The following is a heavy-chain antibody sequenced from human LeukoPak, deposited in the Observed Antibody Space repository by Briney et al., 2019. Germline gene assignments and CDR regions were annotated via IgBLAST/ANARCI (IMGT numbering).Heavy chain of an antibody. J-gene: IGHJ4*02. CDR2: ISSSSRTI. D-gene: IGHD6-13*01. Sequence: GGSLRLSCAASGFTFSSYNMNWVRQAPGKGLEWVSYISSSSRTIYYADSVKGRFTISRDNAKNSLYLQVNSLRDEDTAVYYCARDFDSSSWYPDYWGQGTLVTVSS. CDR1: GFTFSSYN. V-gene: IGHV3-48*02. CDR3: ARDFDSSSWYPDY.